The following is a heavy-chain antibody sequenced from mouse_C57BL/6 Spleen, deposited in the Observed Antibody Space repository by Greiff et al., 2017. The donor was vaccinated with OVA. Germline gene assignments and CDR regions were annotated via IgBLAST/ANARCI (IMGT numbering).Heavy chain of an antibody. CDR3: ARSPPSDY. CDR1: GYTFTSYT. Sequence: VQLQQSGAELARPGASVKMSCKASGYTFTSYTMYWVKQRPGQGLEWIGYINPSSGYTKYNQKFKDKATLTADKSSSTAYMQLSSLTSEDSAVYYCARSPPSDYWGQGTTLTVSS. V-gene: IGHV1-4*01. J-gene: IGHJ2*01. CDR2: INPSSGYT.